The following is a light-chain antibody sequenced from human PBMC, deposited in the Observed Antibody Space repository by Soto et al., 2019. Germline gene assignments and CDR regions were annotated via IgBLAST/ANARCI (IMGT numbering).Light chain of an antibody. CDR2: DVS. CDR3: SSYTSSSTLLYV. V-gene: IGLV2-14*01. Sequence: QSALTQPASVSGSPGQSITISCTGTSSDVGGYNYVSWYQQHPGKAPKLMIYDVSNRPSGVSNRFSGSKSGNTASLTISGRQAEDEADYYCSSYTSSSTLLYVVGTGTKVTVL. J-gene: IGLJ1*01. CDR1: SSDVGGYNY.